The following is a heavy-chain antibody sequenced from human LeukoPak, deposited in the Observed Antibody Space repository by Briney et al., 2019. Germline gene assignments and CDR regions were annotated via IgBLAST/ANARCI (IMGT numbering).Heavy chain of an antibody. V-gene: IGHV3-23*01. J-gene: IGHJ4*02. CDR3: AKQSVVVTAYPPPSLCIDY. D-gene: IGHD2-21*02. CDR1: GFTFSSYA. Sequence: GGSLRLSCAASGFTFSSYAMSCVREAPGTGLEGCSAISGSGGSTYYADSVKGRFTISRDNSKNTLYLQMNSLRAEDTAVYYCAKQSVVVTAYPPPSLCIDYWGQGTLVTVSS. CDR2: ISGSGGST.